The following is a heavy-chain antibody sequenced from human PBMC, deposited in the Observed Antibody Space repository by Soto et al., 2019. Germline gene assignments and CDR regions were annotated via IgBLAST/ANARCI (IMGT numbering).Heavy chain of an antibody. D-gene: IGHD3-10*01. J-gene: IGHJ4*02. CDR2: IYWDDDK. CDR1: GFSLSTSGVG. CDR3: PHSRADQDFVS. Sequence: QITLKESGPTLVKPTQTLTLTCTFSGFSLSTSGVGVGWIRQPPGKALEWLALIYWDDDKRYSPSLKSRLTTPKATSKNQVVLTMTNMAPVDTATYSCPHSRADQDFVSWAQGTLVTFSS. V-gene: IGHV2-5*02.